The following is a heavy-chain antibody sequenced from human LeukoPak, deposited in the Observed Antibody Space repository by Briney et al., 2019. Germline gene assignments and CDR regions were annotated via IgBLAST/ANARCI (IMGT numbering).Heavy chain of an antibody. CDR3: ARDTYYDFWSGLDP. V-gene: IGHV4-30-4*01. Sequence: SETLSLTCTVSGGSISSGDYYWSWTRQPPGKGLEWIGYIYYSGSTYYNPSLKSRVTISVDTSKNQFSLKLSSVTAADTAVYYCARDTYYDFWSGLDPWGQGTLVTVSS. CDR1: GGSISSGDYY. D-gene: IGHD3-3*01. J-gene: IGHJ5*02. CDR2: IYYSGST.